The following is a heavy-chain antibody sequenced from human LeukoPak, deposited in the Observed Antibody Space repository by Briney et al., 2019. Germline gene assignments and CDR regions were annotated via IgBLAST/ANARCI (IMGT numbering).Heavy chain of an antibody. J-gene: IGHJ4*02. CDR3: AKVFFGDTAFFDY. D-gene: IGHD3-16*01. CDR2: IRSKANSYAT. V-gene: IGHV3-73*01. CDR1: GFTFSGSA. Sequence: GGSLRLSCAASGFTFSGSAMHWVRQASGKGLEWVGRIRSKANSYATAYAASVKGRFTISRDDSKNTAYLQMNSLKTEDTAVYYCAKVFFGDTAFFDYWGQGTLVTVSS.